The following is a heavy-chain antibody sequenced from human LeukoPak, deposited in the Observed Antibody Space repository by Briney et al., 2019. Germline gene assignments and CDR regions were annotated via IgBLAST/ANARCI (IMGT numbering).Heavy chain of an antibody. CDR3: ARGRPLYSSSWTSDY. D-gene: IGHD6-13*01. V-gene: IGHV4-34*01. CDR2: INHSGST. CDR1: GGSFSGYY. J-gene: IGHJ4*02. Sequence: RPSETLSLTCAVYGGSFSGYYWSWIRQPPGKGLEWIGEINHSGSTNYNPSLKSRVTISVDTSKNQFPLKLSSVTAADTAVYYCARGRPLYSSSWTSDYWGQGTLVTVSS.